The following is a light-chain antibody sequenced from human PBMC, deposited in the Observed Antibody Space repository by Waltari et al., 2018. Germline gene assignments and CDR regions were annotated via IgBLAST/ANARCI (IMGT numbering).Light chain of an antibody. J-gene: IGLJ2*01. CDR2: DVS. CDR1: SSDVGGYNY. Sequence: QSALTQPASVSGSPGQSITISCTGTSSDVGGYNYVSWYQQHSGKAPKLMIYDVSKRPSGVSNRFAGYKSGNTASLTISGLQAEDEADYYCSSYTSSSTYVVFGGGTKLTVL. CDR3: SSYTSSSTYVV. V-gene: IGLV2-14*01.